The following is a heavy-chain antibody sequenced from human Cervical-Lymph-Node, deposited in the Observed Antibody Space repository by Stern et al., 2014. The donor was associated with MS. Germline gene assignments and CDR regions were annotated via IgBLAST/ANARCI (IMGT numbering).Heavy chain of an antibody. CDR3: ARDLGFLVSAAINAFDI. D-gene: IGHD2-2*01. CDR1: GGSISSGGYY. J-gene: IGHJ3*02. Sequence: QLQLQESGPGLVKPSQTLSLTCTVSGGSISSGGYYWSWIRQHPGKGLEWIGYIYYSGSTYYNPSLKGRVTISVDTSKNQFSLKLSSVTAADTAVYYCARDLGFLVSAAINAFDIWGQGTMVTVSS. CDR2: IYYSGST. V-gene: IGHV4-31*03.